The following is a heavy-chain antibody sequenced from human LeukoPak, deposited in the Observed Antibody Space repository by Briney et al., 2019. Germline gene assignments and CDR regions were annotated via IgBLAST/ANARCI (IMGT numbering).Heavy chain of an antibody. Sequence: GGSLRLSCVASGFTFSNYAMNWVRQAPGKGLEWVSVITGGGGTTYYADSVRGRFTISRDNSKNTLHLQMNSLRVEGTAVYYCAKKALVDSAMGNYFDYWGQGTLVTVSS. CDR2: ITGGGGTT. V-gene: IGHV3-23*01. D-gene: IGHD5-18*01. CDR1: GFTFSNYA. CDR3: AKKALVDSAMGNYFDY. J-gene: IGHJ4*02.